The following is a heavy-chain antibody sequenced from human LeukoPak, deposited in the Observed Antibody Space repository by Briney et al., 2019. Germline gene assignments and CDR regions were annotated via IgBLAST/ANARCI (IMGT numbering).Heavy chain of an antibody. Sequence: NPGGSLRLSCAASGFSFANAYMSWVRQAPGKGLEWVGRIKNRVAGGTADYSAPVKGRFTISRDDSKNTLYLQMNSLETEDTAVYYCTSDWGVLADNWGQGTLVTVSS. CDR1: GFSFANAY. V-gene: IGHV3-15*01. J-gene: IGHJ4*02. D-gene: IGHD7-27*01. CDR3: TSDWGVLADN. CDR2: IKNRVAGGTA.